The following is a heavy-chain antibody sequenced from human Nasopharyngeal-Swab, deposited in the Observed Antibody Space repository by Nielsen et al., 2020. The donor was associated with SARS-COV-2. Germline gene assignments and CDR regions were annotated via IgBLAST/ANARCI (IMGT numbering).Heavy chain of an antibody. CDR1: GFIFDDYA. J-gene: IGHJ4*02. V-gene: IGHV3-9*01. Sequence: SLKISCAASGFIFDDYAMHWVRQAPGKGLEWVSGISWNSGSIGYADSVKGRFTISRDNAKNSLYLQMNSLRAEDTALYYCAKDLAAAGTGSYWGQGTLVTVSS. CDR3: AKDLAAAGTGSY. CDR2: ISWNSGSI. D-gene: IGHD6-13*01.